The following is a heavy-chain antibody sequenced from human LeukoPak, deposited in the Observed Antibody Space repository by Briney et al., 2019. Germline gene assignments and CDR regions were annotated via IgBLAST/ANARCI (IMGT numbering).Heavy chain of an antibody. CDR3: AKGGSGNSYSQVQH. J-gene: IGHJ1*01. V-gene: IGHV3-23*01. CDR2: ISGSGDST. D-gene: IGHD2-15*01. CDR1: GFTFSSYA. Sequence: GSLRLSCAASGFTFSSYAMNWVRQAPGKGLEWVSVISGSGDSTYYAGSVKGRFTISRDNSKNTMYLQMNSLRVEDTAVYYCAKGGSGNSYSQVQHWGQGALLTVPS.